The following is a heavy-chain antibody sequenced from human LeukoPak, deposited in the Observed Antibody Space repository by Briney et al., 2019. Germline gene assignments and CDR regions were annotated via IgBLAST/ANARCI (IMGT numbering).Heavy chain of an antibody. CDR2: MKHDGSTK. Sequence: GGSLRLSCAASGFAFSSYAVSWVRQAPGKGLEWVANMKHDGSTKYYVDSVKGRFTISRDNAKNSLFLQMNSLRAEDTSVYYCARDTTRGDFDYWGKGTLVTVSS. CDR1: GFAFSSYA. CDR3: ARDTTRGDFDY. V-gene: IGHV3-7*01. J-gene: IGHJ4*02. D-gene: IGHD1-1*01.